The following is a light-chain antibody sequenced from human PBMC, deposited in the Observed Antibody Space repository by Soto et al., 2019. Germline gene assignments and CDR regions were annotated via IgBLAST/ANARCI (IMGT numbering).Light chain of an antibody. CDR2: KAS. V-gene: IGKV1-5*03. CDR3: QKYNSYPFT. CDR1: QSISSW. Sequence: DIQMTQSPSTLSASVGDRVTITCRASQSISSWLAWYQQKPGKAPKLLIYKASSLESGGPSRFSGSGSGTEFTLSISSLQPDDFATYYCQKYNSYPFTFGPGTQVDIK. J-gene: IGKJ3*01.